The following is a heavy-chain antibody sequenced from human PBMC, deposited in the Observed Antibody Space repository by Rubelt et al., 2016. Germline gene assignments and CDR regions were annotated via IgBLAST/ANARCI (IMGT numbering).Heavy chain of an antibody. CDR1: GFTFSNYW. J-gene: IGHJ4*02. D-gene: IGHD3-16*01. Sequence: VQLVESGGELIQPGGSLRLSCAASGFTFSNYWMHWVRQAPGKGLEWVAVTSYDGSNKFYADSVKGRFTISRDNSKNTLYLQMNSLRAEDTAGYYCARALETWADFAYFHYWGQGTLVTVSS. CDR3: ARALETWADFAYFHY. V-gene: IGHV3-30*03. CDR2: TSYDGSNK.